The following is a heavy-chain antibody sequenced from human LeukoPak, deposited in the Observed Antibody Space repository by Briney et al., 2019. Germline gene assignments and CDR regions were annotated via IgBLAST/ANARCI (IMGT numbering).Heavy chain of an antibody. CDR3: ARGESMVATSGPFDY. CDR1: GGSISSYY. V-gene: IGHV4-59*01. Sequence: SETLSLTCTVSGGSISSYYWSWIRQPPGKGLEWIGYNYYSGSTNYNPSLKSRVTISVDTSKNQFSLKLSSVTAADTAVYYCARGESMVATSGPFDYWGQGTLVTVSS. J-gene: IGHJ4*02. CDR2: NYYSGST. D-gene: IGHD5-12*01.